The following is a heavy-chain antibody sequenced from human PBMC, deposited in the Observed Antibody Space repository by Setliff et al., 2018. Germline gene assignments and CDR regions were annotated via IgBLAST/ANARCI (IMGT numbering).Heavy chain of an antibody. CDR2: FSSRNDYI. V-gene: IGHV3-21*01. Sequence: GSLRLSCEASGFSFSNYAMNWVRQAPGKGLEWVASFSSRNDYIYHADSVKGRFTISRDNAKTSLYLQMDSLRAEDTAVYYCARSPANGGHDAFDVWGQGTMVTVSS. CDR1: GFSFSNYA. D-gene: IGHD6-25*01. J-gene: IGHJ3*01. CDR3: ARSPANGGHDAFDV.